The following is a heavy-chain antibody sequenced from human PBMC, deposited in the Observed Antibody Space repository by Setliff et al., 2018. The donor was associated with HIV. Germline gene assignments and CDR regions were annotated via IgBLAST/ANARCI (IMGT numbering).Heavy chain of an antibody. V-gene: IGHV3-7*02. CDR3: ARAPGIAVTGRYFQH. D-gene: IGHD6-19*01. J-gene: IGHJ1*01. CDR1: GFIFDSYW. CDR2: IKEDGSEK. Sequence: GGSLRLSCAASGFIFDSYWMTWVRQAPGKGLEWVANIKEDGSEKYYVDSVKGRFTISRDNSKNILYLQMNSLRADDTAVYYCARAPGIAVTGRYFQHWGQGTLVTVSS.